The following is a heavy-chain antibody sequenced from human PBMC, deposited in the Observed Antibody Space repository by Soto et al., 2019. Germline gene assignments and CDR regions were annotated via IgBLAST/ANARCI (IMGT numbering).Heavy chain of an antibody. CDR2: ISSDDEK. Sequence: QVTLKESGPVLVKPTETLTLTCTVSGFSLGSVSMGVGWIRQPPGKALEWLAHISSDDEKGYSTSLRSRLSVFKDTSNNQVVLIMTNLDPMDTATYYCARGIAGASRYDSWGQGTLVTVSS. V-gene: IGHV2-26*01. CDR3: ARGIAGASRYDS. CDR1: GFSLGSVSMG. J-gene: IGHJ4*02.